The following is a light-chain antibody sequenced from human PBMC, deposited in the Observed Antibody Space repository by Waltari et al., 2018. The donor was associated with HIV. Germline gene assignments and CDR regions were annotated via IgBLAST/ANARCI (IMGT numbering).Light chain of an antibody. Sequence: QSALTQPASVSGSPGQSITISCTGTNSYIGNYNLVSWYQQFPGKAPKLLIYDVNKRPSWGSNRFSGAKSGNTASVTIPRLQAEDEADYYCCSYAGTLVFGGGTRLTVL. CDR2: DVN. V-gene: IGLV2-23*02. CDR3: CSYAGTLV. J-gene: IGLJ3*02. CDR1: NSYIGNYNL.